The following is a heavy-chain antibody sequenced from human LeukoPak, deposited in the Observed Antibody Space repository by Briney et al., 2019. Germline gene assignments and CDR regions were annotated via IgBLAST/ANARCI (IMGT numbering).Heavy chain of an antibody. CDR2: ISAYNGNT. V-gene: IGHV1-18*01. CDR3: ARDLAAAGQFDY. J-gene: IGHJ4*02. Sequence: ASVKVSCKASGGTFSSYAISWVRQAPGQGLEWMGWISAYNGNTNYAQKLQGRVTMTTDTSTSTAYMELRSLRSDDTAVYYCARDLAAAGQFDYWGQGTLVTVSS. CDR1: GGTFSSYA. D-gene: IGHD6-13*01.